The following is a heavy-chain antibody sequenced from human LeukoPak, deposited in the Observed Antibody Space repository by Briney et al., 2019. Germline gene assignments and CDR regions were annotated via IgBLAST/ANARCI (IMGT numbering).Heavy chain of an antibody. CDR3: ARSPAVTTFDY. V-gene: IGHV4-59*01. D-gene: IGHD4-17*01. Sequence: SETLSLTCTVSGGSISSYYWSWIRQPPGKGLEWIGYIYYSGSTNYNPSLKSRVTISVDTSKNQFSLKLSSVTAADTAVYYCARSPAVTTFDYWGQGTLVTVSS. CDR1: GGSISSYY. J-gene: IGHJ4*02. CDR2: IYYSGST.